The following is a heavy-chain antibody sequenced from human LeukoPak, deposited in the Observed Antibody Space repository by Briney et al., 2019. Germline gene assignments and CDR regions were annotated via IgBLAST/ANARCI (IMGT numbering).Heavy chain of an antibody. CDR2: ISGSGDST. J-gene: IGHJ3*02. V-gene: IGHV3-23*01. Sequence: GGSLRLSCAASGFTFSSYAMSWVRQAPGKGLEWVSAISGSGDSTYSTDSVKGRFTISRENAKNSLYLQMNSLRAGDTAVYYCARDLYLGAFDIWGQGTMVTVSS. CDR1: GFTFSSYA. D-gene: IGHD2-8*01. CDR3: ARDLYLGAFDI.